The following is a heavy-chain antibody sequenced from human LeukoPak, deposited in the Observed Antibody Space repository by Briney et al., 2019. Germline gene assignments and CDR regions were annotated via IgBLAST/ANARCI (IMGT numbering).Heavy chain of an antibody. CDR3: AKLIVGATTQDY. Sequence: GGSLRLSCAASGFTFSSYGMSWVRQAPGKGLEWVSAISGSGGSTYYADSVKGRFTISRDNSKNTLYLQMNSLRAEDTAVYYCAKLIVGATTQDYWGQGTLVTVSS. CDR1: GFTFSSYG. V-gene: IGHV3-23*01. J-gene: IGHJ4*02. CDR2: ISGSGGST. D-gene: IGHD1-26*01.